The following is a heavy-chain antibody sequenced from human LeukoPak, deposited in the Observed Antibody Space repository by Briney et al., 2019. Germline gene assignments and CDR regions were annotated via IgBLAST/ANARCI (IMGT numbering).Heavy chain of an antibody. CDR3: ATRAVADDY. D-gene: IGHD6-19*01. CDR2: ISYDGSNK. J-gene: IGHJ4*02. CDR1: GFTFSNYA. Sequence: GGSLRLSCAASGFTFSNYAMHWVRQAPGKGLEWEAVISYDGSNKYYADSVKGRFTISRDNSKNTLYLQMNSLRAEDTAVYYCATRAVADDYWGQGTLVTVSS. V-gene: IGHV3-30*04.